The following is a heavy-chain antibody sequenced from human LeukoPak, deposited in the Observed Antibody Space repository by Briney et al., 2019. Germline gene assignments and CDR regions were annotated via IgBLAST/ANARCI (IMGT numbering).Heavy chain of an antibody. V-gene: IGHV3-66*01. Sequence: GGSLRLSCAASGFTVSSNYMSWVRQAPGKGLEWVSVIYSGGSTYYADSVKGRFAISRDNSKNTLYLQMNSLRAEDTAVYYCAKDRGYSSSWLKDYWGQGTLVTVSS. D-gene: IGHD6-13*01. J-gene: IGHJ4*02. CDR1: GFTVSSNY. CDR2: IYSGGST. CDR3: AKDRGYSSSWLKDY.